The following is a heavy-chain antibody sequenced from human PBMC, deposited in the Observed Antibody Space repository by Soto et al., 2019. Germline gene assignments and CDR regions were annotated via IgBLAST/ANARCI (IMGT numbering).Heavy chain of an antibody. Sequence: PSETLSLTCAVYGGSFSGYYWSWIRQPPGKGLEWIGEINHSGSTNYNPSLKSRVTISVDTSKNQFSLKLSSVTAADTAVYYCARGLYYDYVWGSYQKFDPWGQGTLVSVSS. V-gene: IGHV4-34*01. J-gene: IGHJ5*02. CDR1: GGSFSGYY. D-gene: IGHD3-16*02. CDR3: ARGLYYDYVWGSYQKFDP. CDR2: INHSGST.